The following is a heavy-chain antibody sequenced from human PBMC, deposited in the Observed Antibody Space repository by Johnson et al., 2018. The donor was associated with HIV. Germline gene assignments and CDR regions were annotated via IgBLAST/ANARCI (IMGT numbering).Heavy chain of an antibody. Sequence: QVQLVDSGGGVVQPGRSLRLSCAASRFTFSSYAMHWVRQAPGKGLEWVAVIWYDGSNKYYADSVKGRFTISRDNSKNTLYLQMNSLRAEDTAVYFCARVPSADDAFDIWGQGTMVTVSS. CDR1: RFTFSSYA. CDR2: IWYDGSNK. V-gene: IGHV3-30*04. CDR3: ARVPSADDAFDI. J-gene: IGHJ3*02.